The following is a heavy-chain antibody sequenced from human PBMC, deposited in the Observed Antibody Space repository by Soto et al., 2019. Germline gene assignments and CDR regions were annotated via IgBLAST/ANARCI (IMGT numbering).Heavy chain of an antibody. CDR1: GFRFSSYW. D-gene: IGHD6-19*01. J-gene: IGHJ5*02. CDR3: AREGSSGWMNWFDP. Sequence: GGSVRLSCTDSGFRFSSYWMGWVRQGPGKGLEWVANIKHDGTETHYVESVRGRFTISRDNAKSSLYLQMNSLRAEDTAVYYCAREGSSGWMNWFDPWGQGTLVTVSS. CDR2: IKHDGTET. V-gene: IGHV3-7*01.